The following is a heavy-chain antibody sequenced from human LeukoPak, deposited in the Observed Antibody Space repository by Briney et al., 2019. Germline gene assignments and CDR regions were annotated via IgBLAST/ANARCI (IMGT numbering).Heavy chain of an antibody. J-gene: IGHJ4*02. CDR2: XXXXXXXT. CDR3: AREAGTYYDILTGYYRPYYFDY. V-gene: IGHV3-74*01. D-gene: IGHD3-9*01. Sequence: GGSLRLSCAASGFTFSSYWMHWVRQAPGKXXXXXXXXXXXXXXTSYADSVKGRFTISRDNAKNTLYLQMNSLRAEDTAVYYCAREAGTYYDILTGYYRPYYFDYWGQGTLVTVSS. CDR1: GFTFSSYW.